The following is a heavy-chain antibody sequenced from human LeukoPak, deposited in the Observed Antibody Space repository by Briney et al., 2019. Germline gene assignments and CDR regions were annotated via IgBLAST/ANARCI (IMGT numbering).Heavy chain of an antibody. Sequence: ASVTVSCKATGYTLTSYDINWVRQATGQGLERMGCMNPNNGNTGFAQKFQGRVTMTRNSSISTAYMELSSLRFEDTAVYYCAGNMITFGGAIVMFDYWGQGTLVTVSS. J-gene: IGHJ4*02. V-gene: IGHV1-8*01. CDR2: MNPNNGNT. D-gene: IGHD3-16*02. CDR1: GYTLTSYD. CDR3: AGNMITFGGAIVMFDY.